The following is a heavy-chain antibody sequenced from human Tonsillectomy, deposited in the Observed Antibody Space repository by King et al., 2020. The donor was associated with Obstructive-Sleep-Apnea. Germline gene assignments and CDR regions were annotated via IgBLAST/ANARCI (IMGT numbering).Heavy chain of an antibody. CDR2: ISRKGDSR. V-gene: IGHV3-9*01. Sequence: EVQLVESGGGLVQPGRSLRLSCTASGFTFDEYAMHWVRQVPKKGLEWVSGISRKGDSRNYAESVEGRFTISRDNGRNSVYLQMNFLRPEDTAFYYCAKDKGRDSSGYYYTNWGQGTLVTVSS. CDR3: AKDKGRDSSGYYYTN. CDR1: GFTFDEYA. D-gene: IGHD3-22*01. J-gene: IGHJ1*01.